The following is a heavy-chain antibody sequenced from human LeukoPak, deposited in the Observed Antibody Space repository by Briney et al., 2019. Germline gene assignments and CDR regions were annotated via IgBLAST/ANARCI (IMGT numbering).Heavy chain of an antibody. CDR1: GGSLNNYF. Sequence: SETLSLTCTVSGGSLNNYFWSWIRQPPGKGLEWIGYVYHTGSTNYNPSLKSQFTISIETSRNQFSLSLTSVTAADTAMYYCARGRRDGSYYFDYWGQGTSVTVSS. V-gene: IGHV4-59*01. CDR3: ARGRRDGSYYFDY. CDR2: VYHTGST. J-gene: IGHJ4*02.